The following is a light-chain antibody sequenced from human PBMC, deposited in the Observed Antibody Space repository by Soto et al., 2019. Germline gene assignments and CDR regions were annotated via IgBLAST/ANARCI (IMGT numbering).Light chain of an antibody. V-gene: IGKV3-20*01. CDR3: QQYDSSPRT. Sequence: EIVLTQSPGTLSLSPGERATLSCRASQNVDSNYLAWHQQKPGQAPRLLISGASSRAADIPDRFSGSGSGTDFTLTINRLEPEDFAVYYCQQYDSSPRTFGQGTKVDIK. CDR2: GAS. CDR1: QNVDSNY. J-gene: IGKJ1*01.